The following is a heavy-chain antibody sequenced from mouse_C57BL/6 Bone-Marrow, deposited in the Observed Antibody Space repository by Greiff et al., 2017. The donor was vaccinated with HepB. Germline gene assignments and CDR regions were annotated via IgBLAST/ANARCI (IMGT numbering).Heavy chain of an antibody. D-gene: IGHD2-1*01. CDR3: AIHYGNYVAWFAY. Sequence: VQLQQPGAELVKPGASVKMSCKASGYTFTSYWITWVKQRPGQGLEWIGDIYPGSGSTNYNEKFKSKATLTVDTSSSTAYMQLSSLTSEDSAVYDCAIHYGNYVAWFAYWGQVTLVTVSA. CDR1: GYTFTSYW. V-gene: IGHV1-55*01. CDR2: IYPGSGST. J-gene: IGHJ3*01.